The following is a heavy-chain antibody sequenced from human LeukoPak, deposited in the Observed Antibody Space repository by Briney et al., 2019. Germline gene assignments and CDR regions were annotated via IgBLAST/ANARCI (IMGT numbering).Heavy chain of an antibody. V-gene: IGHV1-69*05. Sequence: GASVKVSRKASGGTFSSYAISWVRQAPGQGLEWMGGIIPIFGTANYAQKFQGRVTITTDESTSTAYMELSSLRSEDTAVYYCARSDFWSGSYYYMDVWGKGTTVTVSS. CDR1: GGTFSSYA. D-gene: IGHD3-3*01. CDR3: ARSDFWSGSYYYMDV. J-gene: IGHJ6*03. CDR2: IIPIFGTA.